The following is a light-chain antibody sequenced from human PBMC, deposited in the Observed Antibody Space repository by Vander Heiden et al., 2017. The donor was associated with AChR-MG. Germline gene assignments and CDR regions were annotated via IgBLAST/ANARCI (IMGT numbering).Light chain of an antibody. CDR3: QQRNTALT. J-gene: IGKJ5*01. Sequence: EIVLTQSPATLSLSPGERATLSCRASQSIRSYLAWYQQKPGQAPRLLIYDASSMHSGIPLRFSGSGSGTDFTLTISSLQPEDVATYYCQQRNTALTFGEGTRLEIK. CDR2: DAS. CDR1: QSIRSY. V-gene: IGKV3-11*01.